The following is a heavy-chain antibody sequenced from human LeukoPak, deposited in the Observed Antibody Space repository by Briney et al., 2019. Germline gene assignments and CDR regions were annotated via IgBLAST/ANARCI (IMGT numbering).Heavy chain of an antibody. V-gene: IGHV1-46*01. D-gene: IGHD2-2*01. CDR1: GYTFTIYY. Sequence: ASVKVSCKASGYTFTIYYMHWVRQAPGQGLEWMGIINPSGGSTSYAQKFQGRVTMTRDTSTSTVYMELSSLRSEDTAVYYCARDVGCSSTSCYVDAFDIWGQGTMVTVSS. CDR3: ARDVGCSSTSCYVDAFDI. J-gene: IGHJ3*02. CDR2: INPSGGST.